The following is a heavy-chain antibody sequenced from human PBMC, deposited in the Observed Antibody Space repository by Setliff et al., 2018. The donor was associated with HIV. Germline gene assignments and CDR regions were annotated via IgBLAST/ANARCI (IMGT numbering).Heavy chain of an antibody. CDR3: ARAGEYRFDY. CDR2: IYSGGIT. V-gene: IGHV3-66*01. CDR1: RFTFSSYS. J-gene: IGHJ4*02. Sequence: GGSLRLSCAASRFTFSSYSMNWVRQAPGKGLEWVSVIYSGGITYYADSVKGRFTISRDNSKNTLYLQMNSLRVDDTAVYYCARAGEYRFDYWGQGTLVTVSS. D-gene: IGHD2-2*01.